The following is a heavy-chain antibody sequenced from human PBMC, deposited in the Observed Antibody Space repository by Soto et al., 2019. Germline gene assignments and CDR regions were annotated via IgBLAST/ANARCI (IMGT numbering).Heavy chain of an antibody. CDR1: GGSISSRCSY. Sequence: QLQLQESGPGLVKPSETLSLTCTVSGGSISSRCSYWGWIRQPPGKGLEWIRTIYYIGNTYYNPSLTSRVAISIDSSTTRVSLKLNSVTTADTAVYYCGAQDYVAKGYQFATWGQGSPVTVSS. CDR2: IYYIGNT. CDR3: GAQDYVAKGYQFAT. V-gene: IGHV4-39*02. J-gene: IGHJ5*02. D-gene: IGHD4-17*01.